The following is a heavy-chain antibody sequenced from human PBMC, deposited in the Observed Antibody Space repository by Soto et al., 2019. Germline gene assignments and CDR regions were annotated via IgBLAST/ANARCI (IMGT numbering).Heavy chain of an antibody. CDR2: IQSGGTT. D-gene: IGHD2-15*01. V-gene: IGHV3-66*01. Sequence: EVQLVESGGGLVQPGGSLRLSCAASGFTVSSKYMSWVRQAPGKGLEWVSLIQSGGTTYYADSVKGRFTISRDSSKNXXXXXXXXXXXXXXXXXXXXXXXXXXXGGSCYGVPMDVWGKGTTVTVSS. J-gene: IGHJ6*03. CDR1: GFTVSSKY. CDR3: XXXXXXXXGGSCYGVPMDV.